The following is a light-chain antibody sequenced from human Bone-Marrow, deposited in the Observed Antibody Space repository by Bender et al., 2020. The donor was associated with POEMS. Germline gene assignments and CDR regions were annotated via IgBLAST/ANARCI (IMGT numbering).Light chain of an antibody. CDR1: STDIGAYNY. Sequence: QSALTQPPSASGSPGQSVTISCTGSSTDIGAYNYVSWYQQHPGKAPKIIIYEVSKRPSGVPHRFSGSKSGNTASLTVSGLQAEDESDYYCSSYARSKKILFGGGTTLTVL. V-gene: IGLV2-8*01. CDR2: EVS. CDR3: SSYARSKKIL. J-gene: IGLJ3*02.